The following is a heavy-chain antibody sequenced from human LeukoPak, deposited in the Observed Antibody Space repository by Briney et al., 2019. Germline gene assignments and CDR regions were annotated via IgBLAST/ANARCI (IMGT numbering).Heavy chain of an antibody. J-gene: IGHJ3*02. CDR1: GGSISSYY. D-gene: IGHD5-12*01. Sequence: SETLSLTCTVSGGSISSYYWSWIRQPPGKGLEWIGYIYYSGSTNYNPSLKSRVTISVDTSKNQFSLKLSSVTAADTAVYCCARERYVATGAAFDIWGQGTMVTVSS. CDR2: IYYSGST. CDR3: ARERYVATGAAFDI. V-gene: IGHV4-59*12.